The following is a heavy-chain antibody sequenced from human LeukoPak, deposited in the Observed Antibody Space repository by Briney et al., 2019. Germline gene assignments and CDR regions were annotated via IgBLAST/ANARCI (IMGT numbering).Heavy chain of an antibody. Sequence: GGSLRLSCAASGFTFTIHWMTWVRQAPGKGLEWVANIKQDGSEKYYVDSVKGRFTISRDNAKNSLYLEMNSLRAEDTAVYYCARFRKGPALTTGAFDFWGQGTMVTVSS. V-gene: IGHV3-7*01. J-gene: IGHJ3*01. CDR2: IKQDGSEK. CDR1: GFTFTIHW. CDR3: ARFRKGPALTTGAFDF. D-gene: IGHD2-2*01.